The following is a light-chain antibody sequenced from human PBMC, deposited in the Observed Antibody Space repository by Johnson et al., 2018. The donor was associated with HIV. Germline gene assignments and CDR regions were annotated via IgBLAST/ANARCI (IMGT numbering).Light chain of an antibody. V-gene: IGLV1-51*02. J-gene: IGLJ1*01. CDR2: END. CDR1: SSSIGNNY. CDR3: GTWDSSLSAHYV. Sequence: QSVLTQPPSVSAAPGQKVTISCSGSSSSIGNNYVSWYQQLPGTAPKLLICENDKRPSGIPDRFSGSKSGTSATLGITGLQTGDEADYYCGTWDSSLSAHYVFGTGTKVTVL.